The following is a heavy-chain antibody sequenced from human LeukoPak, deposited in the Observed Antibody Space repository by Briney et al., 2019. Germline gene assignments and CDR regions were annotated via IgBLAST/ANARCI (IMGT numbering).Heavy chain of an antibody. J-gene: IGHJ3*02. CDR1: GGSISSDDYY. CDR3: ARSGHSGSYLSAFDI. V-gene: IGHV4-34*01. Sequence: SETLSLTCTVSGGSISSDDYYWSWIRQPPGKGLEWIGEINHSGSTNYNPSLKSRVTISVDTSKNQFSLKLSSVTAADTAVYYCARSGHSGSYLSAFDIWGQGTMVTVSS. CDR2: INHSGST. D-gene: IGHD1-26*01.